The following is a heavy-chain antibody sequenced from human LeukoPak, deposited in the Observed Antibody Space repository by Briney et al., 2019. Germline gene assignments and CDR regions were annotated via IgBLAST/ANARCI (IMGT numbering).Heavy chain of an antibody. J-gene: IGHJ6*03. V-gene: IGHV1-8*01. CDR2: MNPNSGNT. CDR1: GYTFTSYD. Sequence: GASVKVSCKASGYTFTSYDTNWVRQATGQGLEWMGWMNPNSGNTGYAQKFQGRVTMTRNTSISTAYMELSSLRSEDTAVYYCARGGSSSPRGAGYYYYMDVWGKGTTVTVSS. D-gene: IGHD6-6*01. CDR3: ARGGSSSPRGAGYYYYMDV.